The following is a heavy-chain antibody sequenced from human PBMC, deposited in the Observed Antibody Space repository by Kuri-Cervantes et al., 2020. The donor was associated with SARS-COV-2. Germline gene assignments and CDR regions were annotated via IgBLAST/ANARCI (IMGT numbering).Heavy chain of an antibody. J-gene: IGHJ4*02. D-gene: IGHD3-3*01. Sequence: SETLSLTCTVSGGSISSYYWSWIRQPPGKGLEWIGYIYYSGSTYYNPSLKSRVTISVDTSKNQFSLKLSSVTAADTAVYYCARKGLWSGYLNWGQGTLVTVSS. CDR1: GGSISSYY. CDR2: IYYSGST. V-gene: IGHV4-59*12. CDR3: ARKGLWSGYLN.